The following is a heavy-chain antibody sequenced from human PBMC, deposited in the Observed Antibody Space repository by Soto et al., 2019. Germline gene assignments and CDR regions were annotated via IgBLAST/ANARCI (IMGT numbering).Heavy chain of an antibody. CDR3: ARSLSCRAKSCYWDF. J-gene: IGHJ4*02. V-gene: IGHV3-11*01. Sequence: QVQLVESGGGLVKPGGSLRLSCETSGFTFSDYYMSWIRQAPGQGLEWVSHITSSGSVVYYTVSVKGRFTISRDNAKNSLFLQLSSLGAEDTAVYFCARSLSCRAKSCYWDFWGQGTLVSVSS. D-gene: IGHD3-16*02. CDR1: GFTFSDYY. CDR2: ITSSGSVV.